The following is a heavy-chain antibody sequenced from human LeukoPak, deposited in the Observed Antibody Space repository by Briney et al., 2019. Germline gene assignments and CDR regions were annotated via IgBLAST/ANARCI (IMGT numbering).Heavy chain of an antibody. V-gene: IGHV4-59*11. D-gene: IGHD3-22*01. CDR2: IYYSGST. CDR3: ARITYYYDSSGTKYYYYYMDV. CDR1: GGSISSHY. Sequence: PSETLSLTCTVSGGSISSHYWSWIRQPPGEGLEWIGYIYYSGSTNYNPSLKSRVTISVDTSKNQFSLKLSSVTAADTAVYCCARITYYYDSSGTKYYYYYMDVWGKGTTVTVSS. J-gene: IGHJ6*03.